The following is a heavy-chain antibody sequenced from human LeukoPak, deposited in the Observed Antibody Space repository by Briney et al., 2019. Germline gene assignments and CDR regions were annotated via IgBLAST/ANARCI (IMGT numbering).Heavy chain of an antibody. V-gene: IGHV4-34*01. J-gene: IGHJ6*02. Sequence: SETLSLTCAVYGGSFSGYYWSWIRQPPGKGLEWIGEINHSGSTNYNPSLKSRVTISVDTSKNQFSLKLSSVTAADTAVHYCARRYCSSTSCYRSYCGMDVWGQGTTVTVSS. CDR2: INHSGST. CDR1: GGSFSGYY. CDR3: ARRYCSSTSCYRSYCGMDV. D-gene: IGHD2-2*01.